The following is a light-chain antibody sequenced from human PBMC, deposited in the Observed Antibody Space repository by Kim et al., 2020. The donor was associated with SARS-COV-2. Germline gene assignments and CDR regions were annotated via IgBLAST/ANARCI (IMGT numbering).Light chain of an antibody. CDR1: SSNIGTNA. Sequence: QSVLTQPPSASGTPGQRVYISCSGSSSNIGTNAIHWYQVFPGTAPKLLIYNDDRRPSGVPDRFSGSKSGTSAYLALSGLLSDDEADYYCATWDDSLDAWVFGGGTQLTVL. V-gene: IGLV1-44*01. J-gene: IGLJ3*02. CDR2: NDD. CDR3: ATWDDSLDAWV.